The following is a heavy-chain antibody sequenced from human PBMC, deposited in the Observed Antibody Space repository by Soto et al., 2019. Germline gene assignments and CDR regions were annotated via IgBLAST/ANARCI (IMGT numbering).Heavy chain of an antibody. Sequence: ESLKIAFKGSGYSCTSYWIGWVRQVPGKGLEWMGIIYPGDSYTRYSPSFQGQVTISADKSISTAYLQWSSLKASDTAMYYCARHLSYYCSGGSCYNTGYYYYYGMDVWGQGTTVTVS. CDR3: ARHLSYYCSGGSCYNTGYYYYYGMDV. V-gene: IGHV5-51*01. J-gene: IGHJ6*02. CDR1: GYSCTSYW. CDR2: IYPGDSYT. D-gene: IGHD2-15*01.